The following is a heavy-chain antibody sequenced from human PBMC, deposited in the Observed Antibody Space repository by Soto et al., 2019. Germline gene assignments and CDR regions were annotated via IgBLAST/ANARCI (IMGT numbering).Heavy chain of an antibody. CDR1: GGSISSSNW. CDR2: IYHSGST. D-gene: IGHD6-13*01. CDR3: ARGGGLAAAGPYFDY. Sequence: SDTLSLTCAVSGGSISSSNWWSWVSQTPGKGLEWIGEIYHSGSTNYNPSLKSRVTISVDKSKNQFSLKLSSVTAADTAVYYCARGGGLAAAGPYFDYWGQGTLVTVSS. V-gene: IGHV4-4*02. J-gene: IGHJ4*02.